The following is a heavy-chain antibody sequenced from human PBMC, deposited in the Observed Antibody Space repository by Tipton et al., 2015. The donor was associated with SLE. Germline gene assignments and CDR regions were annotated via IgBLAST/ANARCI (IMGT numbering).Heavy chain of an antibody. V-gene: IGHV4-59*08. D-gene: IGHD3-16*01. Sequence: TLSLTCTVSGDSISNYYWNWIRQPPAKGLEWIGYIYSSGSTSYNPSLKSRLTMSIDTSKNQFSLKMRSVTAADTAVYYCVRGGPGRPDYWGQGTLVTASS. J-gene: IGHJ4*02. CDR1: GDSISNYY. CDR3: VRGGPGRPDY. CDR2: IYSSGST.